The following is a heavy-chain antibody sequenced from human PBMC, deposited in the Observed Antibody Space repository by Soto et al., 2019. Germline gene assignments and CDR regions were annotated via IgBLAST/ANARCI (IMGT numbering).Heavy chain of an antibody. J-gene: IGHJ3*02. Sequence: PSETLSLTCTVSGASISSYYCSRIRQPPGKGLGWIGYIYYRGSTNYNPSLKSRVTISVDTSKNQFSLKLSSVTAADTAVYSSARRYGWAFYTWGQGTMVTVS. D-gene: IGHD3-16*01. CDR2: IYYRGST. CDR3: ARRYGWAFYT. CDR1: GASISSYY. V-gene: IGHV4-59*08.